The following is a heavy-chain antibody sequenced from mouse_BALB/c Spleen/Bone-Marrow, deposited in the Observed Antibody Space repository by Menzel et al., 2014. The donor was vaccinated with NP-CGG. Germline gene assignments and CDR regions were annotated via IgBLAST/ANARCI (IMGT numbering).Heavy chain of an antibody. D-gene: IGHD2-14*01. CDR3: NRYDWYFDV. V-gene: IGHV14-4*02. CDR1: GFNIKDYY. J-gene: IGHJ1*01. Sequence: VQLKESGAELVRSGASVKLSCTASGFNIKDYYMHWGKQRPEQGLEWIGWIDPENGDTEYAPKFQGKATMTADTSSNTAYLQLSSLTSEDTAVYYCNRYDWYFDVWGAGTTVTVSS. CDR2: IDPENGDT.